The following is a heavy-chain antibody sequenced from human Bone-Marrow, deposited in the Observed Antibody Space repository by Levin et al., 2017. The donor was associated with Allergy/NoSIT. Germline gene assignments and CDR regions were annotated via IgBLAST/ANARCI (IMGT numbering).Heavy chain of an antibody. CDR3: SKSDYGVKQEYYLDS. D-gene: IGHD4-17*01. CDR1: GFTLTVYY. V-gene: IGHV1-2*02. CDR2: IDPNSGGT. J-gene: IGHJ4*02. Sequence: ASVKVSCKSSGFTLTVYYVHWVRQAPGQGLQWMGWIDPNSGGTNYAHNFRGRITMTWDTSTRTAYMEMSSLRSDDTAVYYCSKSDYGVKQEYYLDSWGQGSLVTVSS.